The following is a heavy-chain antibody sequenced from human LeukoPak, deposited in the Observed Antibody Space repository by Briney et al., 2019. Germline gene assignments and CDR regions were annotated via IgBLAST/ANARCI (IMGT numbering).Heavy chain of an antibody. V-gene: IGHV1-8*01. CDR3: ARGMVRGVNRYYYYYGMDV. CDR1: GYTVTSYD. J-gene: IGHJ6*02. D-gene: IGHD3-10*01. Sequence: ASVKVSCKASGYTVTSYDINWVRQATGQGLEWMGWMNPNSGNTGYAQKFQGRVTMTRNTSISTAYMELSSLRSEDTAVYYCARGMVRGVNRYYYYYGMDVWGQGTTVTVSS. CDR2: MNPNSGNT.